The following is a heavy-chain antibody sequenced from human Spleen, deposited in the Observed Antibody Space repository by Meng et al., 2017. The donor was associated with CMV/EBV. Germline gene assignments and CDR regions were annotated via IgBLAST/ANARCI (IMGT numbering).Heavy chain of an antibody. J-gene: IGHJ4*02. Sequence: GSLGLSCAASGFSVSSTFMSWVRQAPGKGLDCVSAVHSDGNTYHAESVKGRFTISRDISKNTVYLQMNSLRAEDTAVYYCAQGRFNYWGQGTLVTVSS. CDR2: VHSDGNT. V-gene: IGHV3-53*01. CDR3: AQGRFNY. CDR1: GFSVSSTF.